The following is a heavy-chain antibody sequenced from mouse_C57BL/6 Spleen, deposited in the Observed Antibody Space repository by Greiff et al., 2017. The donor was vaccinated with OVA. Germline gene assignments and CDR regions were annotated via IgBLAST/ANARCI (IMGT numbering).Heavy chain of an antibody. V-gene: IGHV14-4*01. Sequence: EVQLQQSGAELVRPGASVKLSCTASGFNIKDDYMHWVKQRPEQGLEWIGWIDPENGDTEYASKFQGKATITADTSSNTAYLQLSSLASADSAFSYGTPYGSSYECYFDVWGTGTTVTVSS. CDR2: IDPENGDT. J-gene: IGHJ1*03. CDR3: TPYGSSYECYFDV. CDR1: GFNIKDDY. D-gene: IGHD1-1*01.